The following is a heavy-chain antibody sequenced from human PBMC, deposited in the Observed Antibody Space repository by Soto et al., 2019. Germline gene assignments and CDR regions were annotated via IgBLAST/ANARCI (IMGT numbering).Heavy chain of an antibody. J-gene: IGHJ3*02. CDR1: GFTFNIYS. V-gene: IGHV3-23*01. Sequence: EVQLLESGGGLVQPGMSLRLSCAASGFTFNIYSMSWVRQAPGKGLEFVSTVANDGVTTYYADSVKGRFTISRDNSRNMVFRQMTSLRSEDTAVYHCVVTLHYVTFDIWCHGTMVTASS. CDR3: VVTLHYVTFDI. D-gene: IGHD3-10*02. CDR2: VANDGVTT.